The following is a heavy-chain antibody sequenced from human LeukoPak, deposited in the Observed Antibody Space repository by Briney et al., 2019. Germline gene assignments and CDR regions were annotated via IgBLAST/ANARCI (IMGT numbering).Heavy chain of an antibody. Sequence: SDTLSLTCTVSVDSISRYYWSWMPEPPGKGLEWMGYIYYSGCTNYNPSIKSRVTISVDTSKNQLSLKLSSVTAADTAVYYCARGPWVVSHQNWFDPWGQGTLVTVSS. CDR2: IYYSGCT. D-gene: IGHD2-21*01. CDR1: VDSISRYY. V-gene: IGHV4-59*07. J-gene: IGHJ5*02. CDR3: ARGPWVVSHQNWFDP.